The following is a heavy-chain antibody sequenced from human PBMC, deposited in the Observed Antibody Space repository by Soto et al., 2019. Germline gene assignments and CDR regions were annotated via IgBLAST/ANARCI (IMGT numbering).Heavy chain of an antibody. CDR2: IKSKTDGGTT. Sequence: GGSLGLACSASGFTFSNAWVNWACQAPGKGLEWVGRIKSKTDGGTTDYAAPVKGRFTISRDDSKNTLYLQMNSLKTEDTAVYYCTTEVVVITSSGFDYWGQGTLVTVSS. V-gene: IGHV3-15*07. CDR3: TTEVVVITSSGFDY. D-gene: IGHD3-22*01. J-gene: IGHJ4*02. CDR1: GFTFSNAW.